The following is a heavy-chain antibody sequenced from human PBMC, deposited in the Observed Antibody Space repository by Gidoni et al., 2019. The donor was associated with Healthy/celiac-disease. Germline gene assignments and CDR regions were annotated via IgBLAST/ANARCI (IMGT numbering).Heavy chain of an antibody. V-gene: IGHV1-69*01. J-gene: IGHJ6*02. CDR3: ARDKLVVLVPAANNDGMDV. Sequence: QVQLVQSGAEVKKPGSSVKVSCKASGGTFSSYAISWVRQAPGQGLEWMGGIIPIFGTANYAQKFQGRVTITADESTSTAYMELSSLRSEDTAVYYCARDKLVVLVPAANNDGMDVWGQGTTVTVSS. CDR2: IIPIFGTA. D-gene: IGHD2-2*01. CDR1: GGTFSSYA.